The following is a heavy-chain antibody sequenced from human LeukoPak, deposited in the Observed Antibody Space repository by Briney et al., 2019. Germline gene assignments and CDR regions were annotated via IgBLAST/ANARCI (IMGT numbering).Heavy chain of an antibody. CDR3: VGAMNRYFKS. D-gene: IGHD2/OR15-2a*01. CDR1: GDSVSRDGAA. Sequence: SQTLSLTCAISGDSVSRDGAAWNWIPQSPSRGLEWLGRTYYSSKWYHYSAISVPSRITINPDTSKSQFSLHLSSVPPEDTSIYTGVGAMNRYFKSWGQGTLVTVSS. V-gene: IGHV6-1*01. CDR2: TYYSSKWYH. J-gene: IGHJ4*02.